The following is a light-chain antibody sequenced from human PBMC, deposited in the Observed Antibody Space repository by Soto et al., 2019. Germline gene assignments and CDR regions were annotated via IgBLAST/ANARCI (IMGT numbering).Light chain of an antibody. CDR3: LSFDSSLSVV. CDR1: SSNIGAGYD. CDR2: GNT. V-gene: IGLV1-40*01. Sequence: QSALTQPPSVSGAPGQRVTISCTGSSSNIGAGYDVHWYQQLPGRAPKLLIYGNTNRPSGVPDRFSGSKSGTSASQAITGLQAEDEADYYCLSFDSSLSVVFGGGTKLTVL. J-gene: IGLJ2*01.